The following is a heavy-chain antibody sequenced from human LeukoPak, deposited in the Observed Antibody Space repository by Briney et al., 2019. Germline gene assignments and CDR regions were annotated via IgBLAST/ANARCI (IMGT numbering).Heavy chain of an antibody. D-gene: IGHD3-10*01. J-gene: IGHJ4*02. CDR1: GGSISSGDYY. CDR2: IYYSGST. V-gene: IGHV4-30-4*08. Sequence: SQTLSLTCTVSGGSISSGDYYWSWIRQPPGKGLEWIGYIYYSGSTYYNPSLKSRVTISVDTSKNQFSLKLSSVTAADTAVYYCARRAMDRGAIDYWGQGTLVTVSS. CDR3: ARRAMDRGAIDY.